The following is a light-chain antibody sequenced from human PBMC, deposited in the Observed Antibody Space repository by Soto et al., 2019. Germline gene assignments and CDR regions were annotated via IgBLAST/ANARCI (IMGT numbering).Light chain of an antibody. CDR1: SGDIGSYNR. CDR2: EVT. Sequence: QWSLSQPASVSGSPGQSITISCTGTSGDIGSYNRVSWYQQHPGKAPKLIIYEVTDRPSGVSNRFSGSKSGNTASLTISGLQAEDEAEYYCSSYTNINTRACVFGTGTKLTVL. CDR3: SSYTNINTRACV. V-gene: IGLV2-14*01. J-gene: IGLJ1*01.